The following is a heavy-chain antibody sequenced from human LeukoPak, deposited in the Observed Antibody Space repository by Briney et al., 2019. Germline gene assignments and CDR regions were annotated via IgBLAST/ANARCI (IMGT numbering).Heavy chain of an antibody. J-gene: IGHJ4*02. V-gene: IGHV1-46*01. D-gene: IGHD6-13*01. CDR1: GYTLTELS. CDR2: INPSGGNT. CDR3: ARDLSRYSSSWSFDY. Sequence: ASVKVSCKVSGYTLTELSMHWVRQAPGQGLEWMGIINPSGGNTNYAQKFQGRVTMTRDTSTSTVYMELSSLRSEDTAVYYCARDLSRYSSSWSFDYWGQGTLVTVSS.